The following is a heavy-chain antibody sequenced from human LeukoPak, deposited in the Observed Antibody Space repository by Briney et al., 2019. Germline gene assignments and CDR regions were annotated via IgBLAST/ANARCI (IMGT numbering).Heavy chain of an antibody. D-gene: IGHD2-21*02. J-gene: IGHJ4*02. CDR1: GGSISSGGYY. CDR2: IYYSGST. Sequence: PSETLSLTCTVSGGSISSGGYYWSWIRQHPGKGLEWIGYIYYSGSTYYNPSLKSRVTISVDPSKNQFSLKLSSVTAADTAVYYCARAADLDCGGYCPFDYWGQGTLVIVSS. V-gene: IGHV4-31*03. CDR3: ARAADLDCGGYCPFDY.